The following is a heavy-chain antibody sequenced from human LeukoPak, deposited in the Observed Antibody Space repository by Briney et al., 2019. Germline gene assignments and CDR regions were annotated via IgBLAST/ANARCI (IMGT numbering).Heavy chain of an antibody. CDR3: ARGGYYDSSGYLHWYFDL. CDR1: GGSISSSSYY. J-gene: IGHJ2*01. D-gene: IGHD3-22*01. Sequence: PSETLSLTCTVSGGSISSSSYYWGWIRQPPGKGLEWIGSIYYRGSTYYNPSLKSRVTISVDTSKNQFSLKLSSVTAADTAVYYCARGGYYDSSGYLHWYFDLWGRGTLVTVSS. V-gene: IGHV4-39*07. CDR2: IYYRGST.